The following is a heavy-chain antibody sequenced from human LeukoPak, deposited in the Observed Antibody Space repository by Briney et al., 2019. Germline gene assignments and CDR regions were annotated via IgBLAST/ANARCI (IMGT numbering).Heavy chain of an antibody. D-gene: IGHD2-21*02. CDR3: ARSYCGGDCYSGDLHAFDI. V-gene: IGHV1-46*01. J-gene: IGHJ3*02. Sequence: ASVKVSCKASGYTFVIYYIHWVRQAPGQGLEWLGIINPSSGTTTFAQKFQGRVTVTRDTSTSTVYMEVSRLTSEDTAVYYCARSYCGGDCYSGDLHAFDIWGQGTVVSVSS. CDR1: GYTFVIYY. CDR2: INPSSGTT.